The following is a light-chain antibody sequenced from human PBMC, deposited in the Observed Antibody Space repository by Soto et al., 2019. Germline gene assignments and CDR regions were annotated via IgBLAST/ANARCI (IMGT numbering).Light chain of an antibody. V-gene: IGKV3-11*01. Sequence: EIVLTQSPATLSLSPGERATLSCRASRGVSRYLAWYQQKPGQAPRLLIYDTSNRATGIPARFSGSGSGTDFTLTISSLEPEDFAVYYCQQRSNWPPLTFGQGTRLEIK. CDR1: RGVSRY. CDR3: QQRSNWPPLT. J-gene: IGKJ5*01. CDR2: DTS.